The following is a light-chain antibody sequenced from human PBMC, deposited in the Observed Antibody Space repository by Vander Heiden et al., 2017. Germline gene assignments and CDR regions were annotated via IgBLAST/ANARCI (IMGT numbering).Light chain of an antibody. Sequence: DPVSITCRASQDISNHLAWYQQRPGRVPRLLIYDASNLQSGVPSRFSGSGSGTDFTLTISSLQPEDFATYYCQKYNTVPWTFGQGTKVEIK. CDR2: DAS. CDR1: QDISNH. V-gene: IGKV1-27*01. CDR3: QKYNTVPWT. J-gene: IGKJ1*01.